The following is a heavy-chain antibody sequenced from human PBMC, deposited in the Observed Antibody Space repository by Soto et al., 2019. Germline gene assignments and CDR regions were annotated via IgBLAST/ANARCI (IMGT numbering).Heavy chain of an antibody. CDR3: GKAEALGGRGGHTSFDP. V-gene: IGHV3-9*01. CDR2: VNWNGEMT. J-gene: IGHJ5*02. D-gene: IGHD1-1*01. Sequence: GGSLRLSCAASGFNFEDFGMFWVRLLPGKGLEWVASVNWNGEMTRYADSVKGRFTVSRDNAKKSLYLQMSGLRPGDTALYFCGKAEALGGRGGHTSFDPWGRGSMVTV. CDR1: GFNFEDFG.